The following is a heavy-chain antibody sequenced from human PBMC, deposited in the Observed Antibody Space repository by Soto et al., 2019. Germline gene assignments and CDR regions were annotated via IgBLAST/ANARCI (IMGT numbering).Heavy chain of an antibody. CDR2: IRDRAYSYAT. CDR3: TRLISAAHDY. V-gene: IGHV3-73*01. D-gene: IGHD3-10*01. J-gene: IGHJ4*02. CDR1: GFVFKDSS. Sequence: EVLLVESGGGMVQPGGSLKLSCAASGFVFKDSSIHWVRQASGKGLEWVGRIRDRAYSYATAYAESVKGRFTISRDDSNNTAYLQMSGLKTEGTAIYYCTRLISAAHDYWGQGTLVTVSS.